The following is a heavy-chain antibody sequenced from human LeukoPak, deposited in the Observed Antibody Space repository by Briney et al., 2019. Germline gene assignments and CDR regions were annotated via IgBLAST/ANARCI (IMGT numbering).Heavy chain of an antibody. J-gene: IGHJ4*02. CDR1: GFSFSGHW. CDR3: AEEGRSLQTY. CDR2: ISPSGSTT. Sequence: GGSLRLSCTISGFSFSGHWMHWARQLRGKVLVWVSRISPSGSTTSYADSVKGRFTVSRDNAKNSLYLQMNSLRVEDTAVYYCAEEGRSLQTYWGQGTLVTVSS. D-gene: IGHD5-24*01. V-gene: IGHV3-74*01.